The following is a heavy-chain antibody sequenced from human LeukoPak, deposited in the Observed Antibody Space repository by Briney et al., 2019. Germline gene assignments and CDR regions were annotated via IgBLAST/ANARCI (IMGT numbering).Heavy chain of an antibody. J-gene: IGHJ4*02. CDR3: AGAPGYRSFLDY. CDR2: ISSSSSYI. Sequence: GGSLRLSCAASGFTFSSYEMNWVRQAPGKGLEWVSFISSSSSYIYYADSVKGRFTISRDNAKNSLYLQMNSLRAEDTAVYYCAGAPGYRSFLDYWGQGTLVTVSS. V-gene: IGHV3-21*01. D-gene: IGHD6-13*01. CDR1: GFTFSSYE.